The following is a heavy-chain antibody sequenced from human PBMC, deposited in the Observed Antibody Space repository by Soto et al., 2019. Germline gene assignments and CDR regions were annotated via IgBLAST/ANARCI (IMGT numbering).Heavy chain of an antibody. CDR1: GFTFSSYG. CDR2: ISYDGRNK. Sequence: GGSLRLSCAASGFTFSSYGMHWVRQAPGKGLEWVAVISYDGRNKYYADAVRGRFTISRDNSKNTLYLQMSSLRAEDTAVYYCVKDGSSGWPYFYDMDVWGQGTTVTVSS. V-gene: IGHV3-30*18. CDR3: VKDGSSGWPYFYDMDV. J-gene: IGHJ6*02. D-gene: IGHD6-19*01.